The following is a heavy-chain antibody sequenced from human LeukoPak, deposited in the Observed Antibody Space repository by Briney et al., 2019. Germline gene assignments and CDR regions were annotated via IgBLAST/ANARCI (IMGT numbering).Heavy chain of an antibody. J-gene: IGHJ4*02. CDR2: INWNGGST. CDR3: AKTESWRSDY. CDR1: GFTLDDYG. V-gene: IGHV3-20*04. Sequence: GGPLRLSCAASGFTLDDYGMSWVRQAPRKGLEWVSGINWNGGSTGYADSVKGRCTISRDNAKNSLYLQMNSRGDEDTAVYYCAKTESWRSDYWGQGTLVTVSS. D-gene: IGHD1-14*01.